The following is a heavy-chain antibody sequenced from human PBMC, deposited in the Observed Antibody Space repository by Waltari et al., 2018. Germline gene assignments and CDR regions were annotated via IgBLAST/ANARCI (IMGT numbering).Heavy chain of an antibody. V-gene: IGHV4-34*01. Sequence: QVQLQQWGAGLLKPSETLSLTCAVYAGSFSDYFWGWTRVAPGKGLEWIGEINHSGSTNYSPSLKSRVTISLDTSKSQFSLTLTSVTAADTALYYCARGRPFYETSGYYYNYWGQGTLVTVSS. CDR1: AGSFSDYF. D-gene: IGHD3-22*01. J-gene: IGHJ4*02. CDR3: ARGRPFYETSGYYYNY. CDR2: INHSGST.